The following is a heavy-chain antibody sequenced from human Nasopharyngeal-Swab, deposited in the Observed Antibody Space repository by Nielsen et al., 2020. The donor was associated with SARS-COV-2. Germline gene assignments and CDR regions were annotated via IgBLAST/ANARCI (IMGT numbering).Heavy chain of an antibody. CDR1: EFTFSDYV. J-gene: IGHJ5*02. V-gene: IGHV3-23*01. CDR2: MSGTGDNT. CDR3: AKDSGAGFCDGGSCFPTNH. D-gene: IGHD2-15*01. Sequence: GGSLRLSCSVSEFTFSDYVMNWVRQAPGKGLEWVSGMSGTGDNTYYADSVKGRFTISRDSSKNTLYLQMNSLRAEDTAVYYCAKDSGAGFCDGGSCFPTNHWGQGTLVTVSS.